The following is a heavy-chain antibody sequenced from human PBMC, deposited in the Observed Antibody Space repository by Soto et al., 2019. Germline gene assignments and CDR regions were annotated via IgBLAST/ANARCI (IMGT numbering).Heavy chain of an antibody. Sequence: NPSETLSLTCTVSGTSISSYFWTWIRQPAGKGLDWIGRISTSGTTNYNPSLKSRVTMSVDTSKNHFSLNLSSVTAADTAVYYCAREAGPDRWFDPWGQGILVTVSS. CDR3: AREAGPDRWFDP. CDR1: GTSISSYF. CDR2: ISTSGTT. J-gene: IGHJ5*02. V-gene: IGHV4-4*07. D-gene: IGHD6-19*01.